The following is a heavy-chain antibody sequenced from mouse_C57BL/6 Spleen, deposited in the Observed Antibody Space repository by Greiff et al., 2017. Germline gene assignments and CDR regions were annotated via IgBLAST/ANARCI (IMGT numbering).Heavy chain of an antibody. CDR2: IYPRSGST. V-gene: IGHV1-81*01. J-gene: IGHJ3*01. CDR1: GYTFTSYG. Sequence: VQLQQSGAELARPGASVKLSCKASGYTFTSYGISWVEQRTGQGLEWIGGIYPRSGSTYYNEQFKGKATLSADKSSSTAYLEVRSLTSEDSAVYFCARGDDGYWGAYWGQGTLVTVSA. D-gene: IGHD2-3*01. CDR3: ARGDDGYWGAY.